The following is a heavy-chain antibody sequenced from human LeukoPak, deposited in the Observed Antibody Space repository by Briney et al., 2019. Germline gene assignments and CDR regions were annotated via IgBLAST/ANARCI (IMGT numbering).Heavy chain of an antibody. Sequence: GGSLRLSCAASGFTFSRYWMHWVRQAPGKGLEWVANIKQDGSEKYYVDSVKGRFTISRDNSKNSLYLQIISLRAEDAAVYYCARPDTAPGGVWYYDYWGQGTLVTVSS. CDR2: IKQDGSEK. D-gene: IGHD3-16*01. V-gene: IGHV3-7*01. CDR3: ARPDTAPGGVWYYDY. CDR1: GFTFSRYW. J-gene: IGHJ4*02.